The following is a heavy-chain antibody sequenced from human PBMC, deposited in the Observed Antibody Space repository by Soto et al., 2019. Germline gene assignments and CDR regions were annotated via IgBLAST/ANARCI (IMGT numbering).Heavy chain of an antibody. D-gene: IGHD3-16*01. CDR1: GYTFTRYA. V-gene: IGHV1-3*01. CDR3: ARGEFLSYDDY. J-gene: IGHJ4*02. CDR2: INAGNGNT. Sequence: VASVKVSCKASGYTFTRYAMHWVRQAPGQRLEWMGWINAGNGNTKYSQKFQGRVIITRDTSASTAYMELSSLRSEDTAVYYCARGEFLSYDDYWGQGTLVTVFS.